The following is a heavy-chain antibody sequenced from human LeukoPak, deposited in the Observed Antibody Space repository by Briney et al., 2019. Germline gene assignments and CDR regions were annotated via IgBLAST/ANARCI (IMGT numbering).Heavy chain of an antibody. D-gene: IGHD6-13*01. CDR3: ARAAYSSTWYSRYFDL. CDR1: GFTFSSYW. J-gene: IGHJ2*01. Sequence: GGSLRLSCAASGFTFSSYWMSWVRQAPGKGLEWVSYISSSGSTIYYADSVKGRFTISRGNAKNSLYLQMNSLRAGDTAVYYCARAAYSSTWYSRYFDLWGRGTLVTVSS. V-gene: IGHV3-48*04. CDR2: ISSSGSTI.